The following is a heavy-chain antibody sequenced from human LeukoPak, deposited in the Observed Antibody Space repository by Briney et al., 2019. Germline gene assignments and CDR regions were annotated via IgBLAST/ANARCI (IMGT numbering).Heavy chain of an antibody. CDR1: GFTFSSYW. D-gene: IGHD3-10*01. CDR2: IKQDGSEK. J-gene: IGHJ4*02. V-gene: IGHV3-7*01. Sequence: PGGSLRLSCAASGFTFSSYWMSWVRRAPGKGLEWVANIKQDGSEKYYVDSVKGRFTISRDNAKNTLYLQMNSLRAEDTAVYYCTRDTFGARDSWGQGTLVTVSS. CDR3: TRDTFGARDS.